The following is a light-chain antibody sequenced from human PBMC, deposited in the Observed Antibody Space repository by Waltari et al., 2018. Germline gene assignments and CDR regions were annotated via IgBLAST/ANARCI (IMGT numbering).Light chain of an antibody. Sequence: DNQMTQSPSSLSASVGDRVTITCRASQGISNYLAWYQQKPGKVPKLLIYAASTLQSGVPSRFSGSGSGTDFTLTISSLQPEDVATYYCQKYNSALTFGPGTKVDIK. CDR1: QGISNY. V-gene: IGKV1-27*01. CDR2: AAS. J-gene: IGKJ3*01. CDR3: QKYNSALT.